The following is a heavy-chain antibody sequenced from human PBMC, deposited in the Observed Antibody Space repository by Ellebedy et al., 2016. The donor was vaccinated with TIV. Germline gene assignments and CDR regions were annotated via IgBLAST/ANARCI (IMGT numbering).Heavy chain of an antibody. D-gene: IGHD3-22*01. CDR2: ISSSSSTI. V-gene: IGHV3-48*01. J-gene: IGHJ4*02. CDR3: ARDYRSGYYYFDY. Sequence: PGGSLRLSCAASGFTFSSYSMNWVRQAPGKGLEWVSYISSSSSTIYYADSVKGRFTISRDNAKNSLYLQMNSLRAEDTAVYYCARDYRSGYYYFDYWGQGTLVTVSS. CDR1: GFTFSSYS.